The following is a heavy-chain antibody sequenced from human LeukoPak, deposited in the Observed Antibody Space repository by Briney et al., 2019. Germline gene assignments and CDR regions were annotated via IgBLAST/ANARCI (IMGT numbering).Heavy chain of an antibody. CDR2: ISNNGGYT. CDR1: GFTFSSSA. CDR3: AKQLGYCSDGSCYFPY. V-gene: IGHV3-23*01. Sequence: GGSLRLSCAASGFTFSSSAMSWVRQAPGKGLEWVSAISNNGGYTYYADSVQGRFTISRDNSKSTLCLQMNSLRAEDTAVYYCAKQLGYCSDGSCYFPYWGQGTLITVSS. D-gene: IGHD2-15*01. J-gene: IGHJ4*02.